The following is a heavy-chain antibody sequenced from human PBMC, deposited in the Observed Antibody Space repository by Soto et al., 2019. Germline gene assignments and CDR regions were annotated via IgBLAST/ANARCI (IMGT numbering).Heavy chain of an antibody. J-gene: IGHJ4*02. D-gene: IGHD3-10*01. CDR2: TRNKARDYTT. CDR1: GFTVSDHY. Sequence: GGSLRLSCAASGFTVSDHYMDWVRQAPGKGLEWVGRTRNKARDYTTQYAASVNGRFTISRDDSKNSLYLQMKSLDTDDTAVYYCVRVRGGGSYHFDYWGQGTLVTVSS. V-gene: IGHV3-72*01. CDR3: VRVRGGGSYHFDY.